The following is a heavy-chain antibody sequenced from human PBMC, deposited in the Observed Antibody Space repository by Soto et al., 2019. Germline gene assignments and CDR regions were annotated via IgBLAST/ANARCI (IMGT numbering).Heavy chain of an antibody. CDR1: GYTFTSYY. J-gene: IGHJ6*02. Sequence: ASGKFSCKASGYTFTSYYMHWVRQAPGQGLERMGIINPSGGSTSYAQKFQGRVTMTRDTSTSTVYVELSSLRSEDTAVYYCARDLGGDYGSGSYSHYYGMDVWGQGTTVTVSS. V-gene: IGHV1-46*01. CDR2: INPSGGST. D-gene: IGHD3-10*01. CDR3: ARDLGGDYGSGSYSHYYGMDV.